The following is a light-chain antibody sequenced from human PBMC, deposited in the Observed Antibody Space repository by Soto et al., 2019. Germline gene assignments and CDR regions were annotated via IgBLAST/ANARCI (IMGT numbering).Light chain of an antibody. J-gene: IGLJ1*01. CDR2: DVS. Sequence: QSALTQPASVSGSPGQSITISCTGTSSDVGGYNYVSWYQQHTGKAPKLMIYDVSNRPSGVSNRFSGSKSGNTAALTISGRKAEDEADYYCSSYTSSSTYVFGTGTKLTGL. CDR1: SSDVGGYNY. CDR3: SSYTSSSTYV. V-gene: IGLV2-14*01.